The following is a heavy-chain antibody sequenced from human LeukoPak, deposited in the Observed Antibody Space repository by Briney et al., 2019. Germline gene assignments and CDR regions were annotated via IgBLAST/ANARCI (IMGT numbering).Heavy chain of an antibody. J-gene: IGHJ2*01. CDR1: GFTFDDYA. V-gene: IGHV3-9*03. Sequence: GRSLRLSCAASGFTFDDYAMHCVRQAPGKGLEWVSGISWNSGSIGYADSVKGRFTISRDNAKNSLYLQMNSLRAEDMALYYCAKDGRPFDLWGRGTLVTVSS. CDR3: AKDGRPFDL. CDR2: ISWNSGSI.